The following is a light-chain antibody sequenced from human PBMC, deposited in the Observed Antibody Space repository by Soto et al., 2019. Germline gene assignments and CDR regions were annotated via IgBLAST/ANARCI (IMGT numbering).Light chain of an antibody. J-gene: IGKJ4*01. CDR2: DAS. CDR1: QTVSSN. Sequence: EIVLTQSPGTLALSPGESGTLSCRASQTVSSNFLAWYQQKPGQAPRLLIFDASTRATGTPARFSGSGSGTEFTLTISSLQSEDFAVYYCQQYNNWPLTFGGGTKVDIK. CDR3: QQYNNWPLT. V-gene: IGKV3-15*01.